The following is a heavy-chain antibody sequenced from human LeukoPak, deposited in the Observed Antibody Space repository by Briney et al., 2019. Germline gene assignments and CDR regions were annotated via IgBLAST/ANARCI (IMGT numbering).Heavy chain of an antibody. V-gene: IGHV4-61*02. CDR1: GGSISSGSYY. D-gene: IGHD3-22*01. J-gene: IGHJ6*03. CDR2: IYTSGST. CDR3: ARHYYDSSGYYDQGYMDV. Sequence: PSQTLSLTCTVSGGSISSGSYYWRWLRQPAGTGLEWIGRIYTSGSTNYNPSLKSRVTISVDTSKNQFSLKLSSVTAADTAVYYCARHYYDSSGYYDQGYMDVWGKGTTVTVSS.